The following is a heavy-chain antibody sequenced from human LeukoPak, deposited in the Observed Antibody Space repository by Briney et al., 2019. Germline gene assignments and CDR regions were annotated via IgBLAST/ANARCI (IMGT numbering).Heavy chain of an antibody. CDR3: ARHPPAIMITFGGVPYDY. V-gene: IGHV1-2*02. Sequence: ASVKVSCKASGYTFTGYYMHWVRQAPGQGLEWMGWINPNSGGTNYAQKFQGRVTMTRDTSISTAYMELSRLRSDDTAVYYCARHPPAIMITFGGVPYDYWGQGTLVTVSS. CDR1: GYTFTGYY. CDR2: INPNSGGT. J-gene: IGHJ4*02. D-gene: IGHD3-16*01.